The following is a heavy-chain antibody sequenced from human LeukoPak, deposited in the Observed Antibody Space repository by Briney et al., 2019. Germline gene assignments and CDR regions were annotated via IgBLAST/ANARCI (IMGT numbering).Heavy chain of an antibody. D-gene: IGHD3-22*01. Sequence: GGSPRLSCAASGFTFDSNYLSWVRQAPGKGLEWVSTIYTGGNTYYAASVKGRFTISRDFSKNTVFLHMNSLRAEDTAMYYCARGDDSGYYDYFDYWGQGALVTVSS. CDR2: IYTGGNT. V-gene: IGHV3-53*01. CDR1: GFTFDSNY. CDR3: ARGDDSGYYDYFDY. J-gene: IGHJ4*02.